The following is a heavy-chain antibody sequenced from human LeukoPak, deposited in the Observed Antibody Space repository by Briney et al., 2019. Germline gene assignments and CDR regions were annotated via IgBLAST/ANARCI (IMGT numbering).Heavy chain of an antibody. V-gene: IGHV3-30*18. Sequence: GGSLRLSCAASGFTSSSYGMHWVRQAPGKGLEWVAVISYDGSNKYYADSVKGRFTISRDNSKNTLYLQMNSLRAEDTAVYYCAKDHLHIYGSGSYIDYWGQGTLVTVSS. CDR3: AKDHLHIYGSGSYIDY. CDR2: ISYDGSNK. J-gene: IGHJ4*02. D-gene: IGHD3-10*01. CDR1: GFTSSSYG.